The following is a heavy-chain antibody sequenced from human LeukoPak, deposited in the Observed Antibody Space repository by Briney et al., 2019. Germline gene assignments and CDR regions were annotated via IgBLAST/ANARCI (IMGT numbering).Heavy chain of an antibody. J-gene: IGHJ4*02. D-gene: IGHD2-15*01. V-gene: IGHV3-21*01. Sequence: IPGGSLRLSCAASGFTFSSCSINWVRQAPGKGLEWVSSMSSNNSYIYYADSVKGRFTISRDNAKNSLYLQMNSLRAEDTAVYYCARPGGGRAFDYWGQGTLVTVSS. CDR1: GFTFSSCS. CDR2: MSSNNSYI. CDR3: ARPGGGRAFDY.